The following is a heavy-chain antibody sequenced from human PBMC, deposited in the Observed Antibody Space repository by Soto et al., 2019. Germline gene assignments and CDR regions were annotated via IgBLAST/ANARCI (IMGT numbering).Heavy chain of an antibody. D-gene: IGHD3-16*02. CDR3: ARGDYDYVWGSYRYAGF. CDR1: GFTFSDYY. V-gene: IGHV3-11*06. J-gene: IGHJ4*02. CDR2: ISSSSSYT. Sequence: QVQLVESGGGLVKPGGSLRLSCAASGFTFSDYYMSWIRQAPGKGLEWVSYISSSSSYTNYADSVKGRFTISRDNAKNSLYLQMNSLRAEDTAVYYCARGDYDYVWGSYRYAGFWGPGTLVTVSS.